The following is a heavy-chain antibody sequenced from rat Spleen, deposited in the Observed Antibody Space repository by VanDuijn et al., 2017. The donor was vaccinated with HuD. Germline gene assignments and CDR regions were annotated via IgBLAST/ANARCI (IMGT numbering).Heavy chain of an antibody. CDR1: GFSLTSKG. J-gene: IGHJ2*01. Sequence: QVQLKESGPGLVQPSQTLSLTCTVSGFSLTSKGVAWVRQPPGKGLEWLAAISRTGDTFYNSVLKSRLTISRDISKNQVFLRMNSLQFEDTATYFCTKDYYGYNFDYWG. V-gene: IGHV2S12*01. D-gene: IGHD1-9*01. CDR2: ISRTGDT. CDR3: TKDYYGYNFDY.